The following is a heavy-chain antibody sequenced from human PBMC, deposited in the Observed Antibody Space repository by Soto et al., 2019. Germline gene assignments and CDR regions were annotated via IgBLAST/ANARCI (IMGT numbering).Heavy chain of an antibody. J-gene: IGHJ6*02. Sequence: SETLSLTCTVSGGSISSSSYYWGWVRQPPGKGLEWIGSIYYSGSTYYNPSLKSRATISVDTSKNQFSLKLSSVTAADTAVYYCARRRYYDYVWGSYRQIYYYYYGMDVWGQGTTVTVSS. CDR1: GGSISSSSYY. CDR2: IYYSGST. CDR3: ARRRYYDYVWGSYRQIYYYYYGMDV. V-gene: IGHV4-39*01. D-gene: IGHD3-16*02.